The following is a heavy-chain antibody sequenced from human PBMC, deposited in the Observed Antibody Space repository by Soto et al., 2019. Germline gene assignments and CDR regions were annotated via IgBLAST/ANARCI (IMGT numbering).Heavy chain of an antibody. Sequence: ESLKISCKGSGYSFTSYWISWVRQMPGKGLEWMGRIDPSDSYTNYSPSFQGHVTISADKSISTAYLQWSSLKASDTAMYYCARHLMVATARSGMDVWGQGTTVTVSS. CDR1: GYSFTSYW. CDR3: ARHLMVATARSGMDV. CDR2: IDPSDSYT. V-gene: IGHV5-10-1*01. D-gene: IGHD5-12*01. J-gene: IGHJ6*02.